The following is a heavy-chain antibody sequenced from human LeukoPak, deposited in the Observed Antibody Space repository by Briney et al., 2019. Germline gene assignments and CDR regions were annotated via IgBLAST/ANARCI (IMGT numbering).Heavy chain of an antibody. CDR3: VKDLSYESSGSFFDS. D-gene: IGHD3-22*01. CDR1: GFTFEHYT. Sequence: GGSLRLSCTASGFTFEHYTMRWVRHAPGKTLEWVSLISWDGTTYYRDSVKGRFNISRDNSKDSLYLQMDSLRSEDTAFYYCVKDLSYESSGSFFDSWGQGTLLTVS. CDR2: ISWDGTT. J-gene: IGHJ4*02. V-gene: IGHV3-43*01.